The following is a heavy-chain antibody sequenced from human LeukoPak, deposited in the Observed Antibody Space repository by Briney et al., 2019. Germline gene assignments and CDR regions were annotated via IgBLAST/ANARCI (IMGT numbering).Heavy chain of an antibody. CDR1: GGTFSSYA. CDR3: ARGIYSGSYPFPY. CDR2: ITPIFGTA. J-gene: IGHJ4*02. D-gene: IGHD1-26*01. V-gene: IGHV1-69*05. Sequence: SVKVSCKASGGTFSSYAISWVRQAPGQGLEWMGGITPIFGTANYAQKFQGRVTITTDESTSTAYMELSSLRSEDTAVYYCARGIYSGSYPFPYWGQGTLVTVSS.